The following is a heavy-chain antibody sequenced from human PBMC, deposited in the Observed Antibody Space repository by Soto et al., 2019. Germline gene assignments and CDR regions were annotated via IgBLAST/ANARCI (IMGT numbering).Heavy chain of an antibody. V-gene: IGHV3-7*01. J-gene: IGHJ4*02. D-gene: IGHD3-10*01. Sequence: EVQLVESGGGLVQPGGSLRLSCAASGFTFSSYWMSWVRQAPGKGLEWVANIKQDGSEKYYVDYVKGRFTISRDNDKNSLYLKMHSLRAEDTAVYYCARDGFGECVDYWGQGTLVTVSS. CDR1: GFTFSSYW. CDR3: ARDGFGECVDY. CDR2: IKQDGSEK.